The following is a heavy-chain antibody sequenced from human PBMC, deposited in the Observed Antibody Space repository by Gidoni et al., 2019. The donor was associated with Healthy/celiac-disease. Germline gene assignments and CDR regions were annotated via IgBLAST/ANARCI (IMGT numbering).Heavy chain of an antibody. CDR3: ARDPNSVDYFDY. V-gene: IGHV3-21*01. J-gene: IGHJ4*02. CDR1: GFTFSSYS. CDR2: ISSSSSYI. Sequence: EVQLLESGGGLVKPGGSLRLSCAASGFTFSSYSMNWVRQAPGKGLEWVSSISSSSSYIYDADSVKGRVTISRDNAKNSLYLQMNSLRAEDTAVYYCARDPNSVDYFDYWGQGTLVTVSS. D-gene: IGHD1-7*01.